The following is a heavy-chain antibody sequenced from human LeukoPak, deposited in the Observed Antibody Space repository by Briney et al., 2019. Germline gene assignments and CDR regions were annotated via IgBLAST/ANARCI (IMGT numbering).Heavy chain of an antibody. CDR2: ISGSGGST. D-gene: IGHD2-2*01. CDR1: GFTFSSYA. V-gene: IGHV3-23*01. CDR3: AKELRRTINPNWFDP. Sequence: GGSLRLSCAASGFTFSSYAMGWVRQAPGKGLEWVSAISGSGGSTYYADSVKGRFTISRDNSKNTLYLQMNSLRAEDTAVYYCAKELRRTINPNWFDPWGQGTLVTVSS. J-gene: IGHJ5*02.